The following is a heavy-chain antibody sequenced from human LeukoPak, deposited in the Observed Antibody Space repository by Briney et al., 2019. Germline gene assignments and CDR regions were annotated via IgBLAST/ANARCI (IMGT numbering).Heavy chain of an antibody. CDR2: ISSSSSYI. V-gene: IGHV3-21*01. Sequence: GGSLRLSCAASGFTFSSYSMNWVRQAPGKGLEWVSSISSSSSYICYADSVKGRFTISRDNAKNSLYLQMNSLRAEDTAVYYCASDALYSYCSSTSCYGPNDYWGQGTLVTVSS. D-gene: IGHD2-2*01. CDR1: GFTFSSYS. J-gene: IGHJ4*02. CDR3: ASDALYSYCSSTSCYGPNDY.